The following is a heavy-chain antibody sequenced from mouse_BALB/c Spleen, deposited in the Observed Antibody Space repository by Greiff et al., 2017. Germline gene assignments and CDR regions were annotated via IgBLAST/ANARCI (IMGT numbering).Heavy chain of an antibody. D-gene: IGHD1-1*01. J-gene: IGHJ4*01. CDR2: IYPGNSDT. Sequence: VQLQQSGTVLARPGASVKMSCKASGYSFTSYWMHWVKQRPGQGLEWIGAIYPGNSDTSYNQKFKGKAKLTAVTSASTAYMELSSLTNEDSAVYYCTREIYYYGSSYAMDYWGQGTSVTVSS. CDR1: GYSFTSYW. CDR3: TREIYYYGSSYAMDY. V-gene: IGHV1-5*01.